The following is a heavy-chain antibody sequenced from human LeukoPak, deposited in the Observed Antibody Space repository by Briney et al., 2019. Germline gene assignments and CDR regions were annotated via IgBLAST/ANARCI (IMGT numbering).Heavy chain of an antibody. V-gene: IGHV3-66*01. Sequence: GGSLRLSCSASGFTVSSDYMSWVRQAPGKGLAWLSVIYSGGTTYYADSAKGRFTISRDNFKNTVYLQMNSLRVEDTAMYYCTRGGSVPATRSFDYWGQGTLVTVSS. J-gene: IGHJ4*02. CDR3: TRGGSVPATRSFDY. CDR2: IYSGGTT. CDR1: GFTVSSDY. D-gene: IGHD6-19*01.